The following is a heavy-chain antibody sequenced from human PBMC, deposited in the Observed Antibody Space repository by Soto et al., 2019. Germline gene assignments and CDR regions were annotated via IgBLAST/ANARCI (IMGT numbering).Heavy chain of an antibody. CDR2: ISYSGST. CDR1: GGSVSNFH. J-gene: IGHJ4*02. Sequence: SETLSLTCSVSGGSVSNFHWSWIRQPPGKGLEWIGYISYSGSTNYHPSLKSRVTISVDMSKNQFSLNLSSVTAADTAVYYCARASRGPTSFDYWGQGTLVTVSS. V-gene: IGHV4-59*02. CDR3: ARASRGPTSFDY.